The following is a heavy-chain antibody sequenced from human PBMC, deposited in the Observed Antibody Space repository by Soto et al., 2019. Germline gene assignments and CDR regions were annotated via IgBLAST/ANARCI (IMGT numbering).Heavy chain of an antibody. CDR2: IYRTGST. CDR1: GGSLTSNNC. J-gene: IGHJ4*02. V-gene: IGHV4-4*02. Sequence: LSLTCAVSGGSLTSNNCWTWVRQPPGQGLEWIGEIYRTGSTNYNPSLKSRVTISLDKSENQFSLKVTSLTAADTAVYYCASRDPGTSVDYWGQGTLVTVSS. CDR3: ASRDPGTSVDY. D-gene: IGHD1-7*01.